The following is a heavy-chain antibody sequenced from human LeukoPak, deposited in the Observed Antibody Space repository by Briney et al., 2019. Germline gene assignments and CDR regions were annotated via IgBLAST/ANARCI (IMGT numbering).Heavy chain of an antibody. D-gene: IGHD3-22*01. CDR2: ISAYNGNT. V-gene: IGHV1-18*01. CDR1: GDTFNNFV. CDR3: ARPLYYDSPAPGYY. Sequence: GASVKVSCKASGDTFNNFVISWVRQAPGQGLEWMGWISAYNGNTNYAQKLQGRVTMTTDTSTSTAYMELRSLRSDDTAVYYCARPLYYDSPAPGYYWGQGTLVTVSS. J-gene: IGHJ4*02.